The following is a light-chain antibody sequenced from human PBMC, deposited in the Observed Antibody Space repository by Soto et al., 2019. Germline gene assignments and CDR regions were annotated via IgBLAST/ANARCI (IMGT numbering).Light chain of an antibody. CDR3: MQDVQKYLT. CDR1: QSLLHSNGYNY. J-gene: IGKJ2*01. Sequence: DIVMTQSPLSLSVTPGEPASISCRSSQSLLHSNGYNYLDWYLQKPGQSPQLLIYAGSNRASGVPDRFSGSGSATDFTLKISRVEAEDVGTYYCMQDVQKYLTFGPGTKLDIK. CDR2: AGS. V-gene: IGKV2-28*01.